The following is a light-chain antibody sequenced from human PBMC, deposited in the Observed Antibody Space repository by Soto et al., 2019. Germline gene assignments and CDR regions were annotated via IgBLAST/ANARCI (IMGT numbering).Light chain of an antibody. CDR2: EVS. Sequence: QSALTQPASVSGSPGQSITISCTGTSSDVGDYNYVSWYQQHPGKAPKLIIYEVSHRLSGGSNRFSGSKSGHTASLTISVLQDDDEADYYCSSSITNNIVVFGGGTKLTVL. CDR3: SSSITNNIVV. CDR1: SSDVGDYNY. V-gene: IGLV2-14*01. J-gene: IGLJ2*01.